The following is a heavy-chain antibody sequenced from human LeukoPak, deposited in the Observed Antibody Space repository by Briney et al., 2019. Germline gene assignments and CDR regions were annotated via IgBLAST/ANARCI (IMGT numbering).Heavy chain of an antibody. CDR2: ISGSSGII. V-gene: IGHV3-48*01. J-gene: IGHJ3*02. D-gene: IGHD1-26*01. Sequence: GGSLRLSCAASGFTFNTYTMNWVRQAPGKGLGWVSYISGSSGIIDYADSVRGRFTISRDNAKNSLYLQMNSLRAEDTAVYYCAKVAKWELKAFDIWGQGTMVTVSS. CDR1: GFTFNTYT. CDR3: AKVAKWELKAFDI.